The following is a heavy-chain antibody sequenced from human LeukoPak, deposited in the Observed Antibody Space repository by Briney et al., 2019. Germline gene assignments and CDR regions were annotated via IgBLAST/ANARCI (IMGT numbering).Heavy chain of an antibody. Sequence: SETLSLTCTVSGGSISSYYWSWIRQPAGKGLEWIGRIYTSGSTNYNPSLKSRVTISVDTSKNQFSLKLSSVTAADTAVYYCARMVDSGYDHYYYYYYMDVWGKGTTVTVSS. CDR3: ARMVDSGYDHYYYYYYMDV. J-gene: IGHJ6*03. D-gene: IGHD5-12*01. CDR2: IYTSGST. V-gene: IGHV4-4*07. CDR1: GGSISSYY.